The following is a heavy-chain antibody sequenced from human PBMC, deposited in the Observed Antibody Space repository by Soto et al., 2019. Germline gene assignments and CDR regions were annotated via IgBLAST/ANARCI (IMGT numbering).Heavy chain of an antibody. V-gene: IGHV1-46*04. J-gene: IGHJ5*02. CDR3: ARDNSQNYGTPAASSWLQP. D-gene: IGHD2-15*01. Sequence: ASVKVSCKASGFSFSDYVMHWVRPAPGQGLEWMGILNPSGDSRNYAQKLQGRVTITRDTSTSTVYMDLSSLRYEDTAVYYCARDNSQNYGTPAASSWLQPWGQGTPVTVSS. CDR1: GFSFSDYV. CDR2: LNPSGDSR.